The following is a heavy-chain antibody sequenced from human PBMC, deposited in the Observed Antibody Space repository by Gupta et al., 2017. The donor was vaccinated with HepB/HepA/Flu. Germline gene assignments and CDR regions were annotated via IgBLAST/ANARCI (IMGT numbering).Heavy chain of an antibody. J-gene: IGHJ5*02. Sequence: QEQLVQSGAEVKKPGASVKVSCKASGYRFITYNIDWLRQAPGQGLEWMAWMNPTRVDSASAPKFQGRLTMTRNTSIRTGSTELNMELTSLTSEDTAVYYCARGDTGRFGPWGQGTLGTVSS. CDR1: GYRFITYN. V-gene: IGHV1-8*01. CDR3: ARGDTGRFGP. CDR2: MNPTRVDS. D-gene: IGHD1-1*01.